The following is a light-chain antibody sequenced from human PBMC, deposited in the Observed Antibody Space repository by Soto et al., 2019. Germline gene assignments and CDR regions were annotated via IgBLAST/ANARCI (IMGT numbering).Light chain of an antibody. J-gene: IGKJ1*01. V-gene: IGKV3-15*01. CDR1: QSVSSN. Sequence: EIVMTQSPATLSVSPGERATLSCRASQSVSSNLAWYQQKPGQAPRLLIYGASTRATGIPARFSGSGSGTKFTLTISSLQSEDFAVYDCQQYNNWWTFGQGTKVDIK. CDR3: QQYNNWWT. CDR2: GAS.